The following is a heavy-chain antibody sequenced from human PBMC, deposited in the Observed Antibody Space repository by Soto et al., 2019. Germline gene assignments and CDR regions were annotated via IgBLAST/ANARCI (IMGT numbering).Heavy chain of an antibody. J-gene: IGHJ4*02. V-gene: IGHV3-23*01. CDR2: ISGSGGST. CDR1: GFTFSSYA. Sequence: EVQLLESGGGLVQPGGSLRLSCAASGFTFSSYAMSWVRPAPGQGLEWVSAISGSGGSTYYADSVKGRFTISRDNSKNTLYLPMSSMRAEDTAVYYCAKDQGFMVLVPTPMAWGQGTLVTVSS. D-gene: IGHD2-2*01. CDR3: AKDQGFMVLVPTPMA.